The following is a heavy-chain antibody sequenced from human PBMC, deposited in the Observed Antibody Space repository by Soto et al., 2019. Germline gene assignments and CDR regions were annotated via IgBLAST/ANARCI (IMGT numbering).Heavy chain of an antibody. CDR1: GFTVSSNY. CDR2: IYSGGTT. Sequence: QLVESGGGLVQPGGSLRLSCAASGFTVSSNYMSWVRQAPGKGLEWVSVIYSGGTTYYADSVKGRFTISRHNSENTLYLQMNSLTAEDTAVYYCAARYSGYDFVDYWGQGTLVTVSS. V-gene: IGHV3-53*04. J-gene: IGHJ4*02. D-gene: IGHD5-12*01. CDR3: AARYSGYDFVDY.